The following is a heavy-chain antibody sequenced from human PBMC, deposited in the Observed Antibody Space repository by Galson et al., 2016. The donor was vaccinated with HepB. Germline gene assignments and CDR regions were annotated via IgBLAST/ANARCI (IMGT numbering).Heavy chain of an antibody. Sequence: SLRLSCAASGFPFSSYWMHWVRQGPGKGLVWVSRINSDGSTTTYADSVKGRFTISRDNAKNTLYLQMNSLRAEDTAVYYCTRVKVGAPGGMDVWGHGTTVTVSS. V-gene: IGHV3-74*01. CDR2: INSDGSTT. CDR1: GFPFSSYW. CDR3: TRVKVGAPGGMDV. J-gene: IGHJ6*02. D-gene: IGHD1-26*01.